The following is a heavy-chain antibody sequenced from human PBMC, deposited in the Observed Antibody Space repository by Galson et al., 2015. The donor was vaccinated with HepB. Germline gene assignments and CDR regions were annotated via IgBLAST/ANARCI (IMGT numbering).Heavy chain of an antibody. V-gene: IGHV3-15*01. CDR1: GFTFSNAW. D-gene: IGHD5-18*01. CDR2: IKSKTDGGTT. CDR3: TNLYGYAYGMDV. J-gene: IGHJ6*02. Sequence: SLRLSCAASGFTFSNAWMNWVRQAPEKGLEWVGRIKSKTDGGTTDYAAPVKGRFTISRDDSKNTLYLQMNSLKTEDTAVYYCTNLYGYAYGMDVWGQGTTVTVSS.